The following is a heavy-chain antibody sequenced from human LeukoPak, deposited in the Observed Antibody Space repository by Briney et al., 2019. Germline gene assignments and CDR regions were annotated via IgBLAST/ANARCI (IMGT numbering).Heavy chain of an antibody. Sequence: SQTLSLTCTVSGGSISSGGYYWSWIRQHPGKGLEGVGYIYYSGSTYYNPSLKRRVTISVDTSKKQVSLKQISVTAAASAVYFCAKNNGGYYYASSVSLNYFEFWGQGTLVTVSS. V-gene: IGHV4-31*03. CDR1: GGSISSGGYY. D-gene: IGHD3-22*01. CDR3: AKNNGGYYYASSVSLNYFEF. CDR2: IYYSGST. J-gene: IGHJ4*02.